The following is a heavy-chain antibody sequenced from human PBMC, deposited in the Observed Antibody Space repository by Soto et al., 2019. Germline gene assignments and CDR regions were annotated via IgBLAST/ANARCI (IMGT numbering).Heavy chain of an antibody. J-gene: IGHJ5*02. Sequence: SETLSLTCTVSGDSIGGVGYWSWIRQFPGRGREWIGCISSSGSTYSNPALNNRISLSLDTSQNQFSLKLLSVTAADTAIYYCARSGVTGIVIPSHWFDPWGQGTLVTVSS. D-gene: IGHD2-21*02. CDR3: ARSGVTGIVIPSHWFDP. V-gene: IGHV4-31*03. CDR1: GDSIGGVGY. CDR2: ISSSGST.